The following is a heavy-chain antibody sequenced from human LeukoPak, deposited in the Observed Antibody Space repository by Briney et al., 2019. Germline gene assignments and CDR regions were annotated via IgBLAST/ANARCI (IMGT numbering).Heavy chain of an antibody. D-gene: IGHD2-2*01. CDR3: ARGRRLNIVVDFDP. J-gene: IGHJ5*02. Sequence: SETLSLTCAVYGGSFSGYYWSWIRQPPGKGLEWIGEINHSGSTNYNPSLKSRVTISVDTSKNQFSLKLSSVTAADTAVYYCARGRRLNIVVDFDPRGQGTLVTVSS. CDR2: INHSGST. V-gene: IGHV4-34*01. CDR1: GGSFSGYY.